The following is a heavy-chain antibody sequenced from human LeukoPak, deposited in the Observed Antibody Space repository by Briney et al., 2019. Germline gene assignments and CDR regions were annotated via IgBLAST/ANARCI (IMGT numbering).Heavy chain of an antibody. J-gene: IGHJ4*02. CDR3: ARDPGDNNGLDY. Sequence: KASETLSLTCTVSGGSISSAGNYWSRIRQHPGRGLEWIGYIYYSGSTYYTPSLKSRVTISVDTSKNQFSLKLSSVTAADTAVYYCARDPGDNNGLDYWGQGILVTVSS. CDR1: GGSISSAGNY. CDR2: IYYSGST. V-gene: IGHV4-31*03. D-gene: IGHD5-18*01.